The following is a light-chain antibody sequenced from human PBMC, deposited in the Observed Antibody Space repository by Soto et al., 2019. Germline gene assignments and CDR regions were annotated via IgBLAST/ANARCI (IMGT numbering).Light chain of an antibody. Sequence: QSVLTQPRSVSGSPGQSVTISCTGTSSDVGTYNYVSWYQQHPGKAPKLMIYDVSKRPSGVPDRFSGSKSGNTASLTISGLQAEDEADYYCCSYVGSYTFDVFGTGTKVTVL. J-gene: IGLJ1*01. CDR2: DVS. V-gene: IGLV2-11*01. CDR3: CSYVGSYTFDV. CDR1: SSDVGTYNY.